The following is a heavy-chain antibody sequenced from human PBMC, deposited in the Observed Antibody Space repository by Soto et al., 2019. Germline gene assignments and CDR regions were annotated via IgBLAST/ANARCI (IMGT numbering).Heavy chain of an antibody. CDR3: ARSQCIWSPSASRYYYNGMDV. V-gene: IGHV3-48*01. CDR1: GFTFSSYS. J-gene: IGHJ6*02. D-gene: IGHD6-13*01. CDR2: ISSSSSTI. Sequence: GGSLRLSCAASGFTFSSYSMNWVRQAPGKGLEWVSYISSSSSTIYYADSVKGRFTISRDNAKNSLYLQMNSLRAEDTAVYYCARSQCIWSPSASRYYYNGMDVWGQGTTVTVSS.